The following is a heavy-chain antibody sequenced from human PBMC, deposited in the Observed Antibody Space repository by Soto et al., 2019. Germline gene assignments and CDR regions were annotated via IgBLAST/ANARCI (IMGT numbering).Heavy chain of an antibody. CDR2: IFFSGTT. D-gene: IGHD2-8*02. CDR3: ARELLAPTRGWFDP. CDR1: GYSMERSGDY. V-gene: IGHV4-31*03. Sequence: QVQLQESGPGLVKPSQTLSLACSVTGYSMERSGDYWSWIRQLPVQGLEWLGYIFFSGTTYYNPSFKSRVIMSVDTSRNQFFLNLTAVTAADTGVYYCARELLAPTRGWFDPWGQGTLVRVSS. J-gene: IGHJ5*02.